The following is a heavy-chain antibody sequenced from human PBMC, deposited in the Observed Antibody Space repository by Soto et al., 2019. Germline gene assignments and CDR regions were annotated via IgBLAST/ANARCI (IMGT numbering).Heavy chain of an antibody. Sequence: GGSLKLCWTASGFTFSDSWMTWVRQAPGKGLEWVARIKPDESEKKYADSVKGRFSISRDNAKNSMYLQMDSLRGEDTAVYYCVRGGSNYASWGQGTLVTSPQ. CDR2: IKPDESEK. CDR3: VRGGSNYAS. CDR1: GFTFSDSW. J-gene: IGHJ5*02. D-gene: IGHD4-4*01. V-gene: IGHV3-7*01.